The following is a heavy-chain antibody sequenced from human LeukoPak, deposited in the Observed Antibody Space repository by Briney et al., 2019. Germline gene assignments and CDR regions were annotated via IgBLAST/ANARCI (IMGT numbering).Heavy chain of an antibody. CDR1: GGSISSYY. J-gene: IGHJ6*02. Sequence: SETLSLTCTVSGGSISSYYWSWIRQPPGKGLEWIGYIYHSGSTYYNPSLKSRVTISVDRSKNQFSLKLSSVTAADTAVYYCARVNCSSTSCHPLYYYYGMDVWGQGTTVTVSS. D-gene: IGHD2-2*01. V-gene: IGHV4-59*12. CDR2: IYHSGST. CDR3: ARVNCSSTSCHPLYYYYGMDV.